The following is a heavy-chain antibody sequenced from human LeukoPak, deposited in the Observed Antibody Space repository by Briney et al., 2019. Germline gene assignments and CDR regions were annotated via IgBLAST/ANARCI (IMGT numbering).Heavy chain of an antibody. CDR2: IYYSGST. CDR1: GGSISSYY. V-gene: IGHV4-59*01. J-gene: IGHJ3*02. CDR3: ASIVGAAGDAFDI. D-gene: IGHD1-26*01. Sequence: PSETLSPTCTVSGGSISSYYWSWIRQPPGKGLEWIGYIYYSGSTNYNPSLKSRVTISVDTSKNQFSLKLSSVTAADTAVYYCASIVGAAGDAFDIWGQGTMVTVSS.